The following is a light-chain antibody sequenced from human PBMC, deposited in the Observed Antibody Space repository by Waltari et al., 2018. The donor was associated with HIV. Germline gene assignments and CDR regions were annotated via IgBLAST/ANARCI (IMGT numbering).Light chain of an antibody. Sequence: QSALTQPASVSGSPGQSITISCTGTSSDVGGYNYVSWYQRHPGKAPKLIIYDVSNRPSGVSNRCSGSKSGNRASLTISGLQADDEADYYCSSYTSSRTRVFGGGTTVTVL. J-gene: IGLJ3*02. V-gene: IGLV2-14*03. CDR1: SSDVGGYNY. CDR2: DVS. CDR3: SSYTSSRTRV.